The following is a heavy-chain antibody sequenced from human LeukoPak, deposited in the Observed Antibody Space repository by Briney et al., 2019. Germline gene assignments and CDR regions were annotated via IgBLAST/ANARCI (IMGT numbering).Heavy chain of an antibody. CDR1: GFPFSSYW. CDR3: SRSQFDY. Sequence: GGSLRLSCEPSGFPFSSYWMHWVRQAPGKGLVWVSRISGDGTIKTYADFVRGRFIVSRDNTKNILYLRMNSLKVEDTATYFCSRSQFDYWGQGVLVTVSS. CDR2: ISGDGTIK. V-gene: IGHV3-74*03. J-gene: IGHJ4*02.